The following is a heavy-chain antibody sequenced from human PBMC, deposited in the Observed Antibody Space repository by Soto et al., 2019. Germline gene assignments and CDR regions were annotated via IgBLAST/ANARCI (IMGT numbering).Heavy chain of an antibody. J-gene: IGHJ4*02. CDR3: ARGGWSHDS. D-gene: IGHD6-19*01. CDR2: THYTGTT. Sequence: QVQLQESGPGLVKPSETLSLTCTVSGDSITNYYWSWIRQPPGKGLEWIGYTHYTGTTSYNPSLSSRVTMSLATSKNQFSLHVYSVTAADTAVYHCARGGWSHDSWGRGTLVTVSS. CDR1: GDSITNYY. V-gene: IGHV4-59*01.